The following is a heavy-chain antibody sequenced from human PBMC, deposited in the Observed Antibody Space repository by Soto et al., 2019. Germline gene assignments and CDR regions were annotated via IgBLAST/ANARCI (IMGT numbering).Heavy chain of an antibody. Sequence: QVKLQESGPGLATPSGTLSLTCAVSGVSLTSGNWWTWVRQSPQRGLEYIGEIFHDGTANYYPSFERRVAMSVDTCRNQFSLKLTSVTAADTAVYFCARLVYDTRLNYMYFDFWGPGTLVTVSS. J-gene: IGHJ4*02. V-gene: IGHV4-4*02. CDR1: GVSLTSGNW. CDR3: ARLVYDTRLNYMYFDF. CDR2: IFHDGTA. D-gene: IGHD3-10*01.